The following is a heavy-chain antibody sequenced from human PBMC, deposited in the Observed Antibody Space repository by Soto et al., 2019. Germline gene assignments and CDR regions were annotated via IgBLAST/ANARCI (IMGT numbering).Heavy chain of an antibody. J-gene: IGHJ5*02. CDR1: GFTFSSYS. D-gene: IGHD3-16*01. Sequence: GGSLRLSCAASGFTFSSYSMNWVRQAPGKGLEWVSSISSSSSYIYYADSVKGRFTISRDNAKNSLYLQMNSLRAEDTAVYYCARGAYYDYVWGSENWFDPWGQGTLVTVSS. CDR2: ISSSSSYI. CDR3: ARGAYYDYVWGSENWFDP. V-gene: IGHV3-21*01.